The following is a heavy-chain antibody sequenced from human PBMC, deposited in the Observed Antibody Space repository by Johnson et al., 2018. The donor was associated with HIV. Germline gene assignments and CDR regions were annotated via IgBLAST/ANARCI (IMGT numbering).Heavy chain of an antibody. Sequence: VQMVESGGSMVRPGGSRRLSCAASGFTFDDSGMSWVRQAPGKGLEWVSGINWNGGSTGYADSVKGRFTISRDNAKKSLYLQMNSLRAEDTALYYCATHYYDSINAFDIWGQGTMVTVSS. CDR3: ATHYYDSINAFDI. J-gene: IGHJ3*02. V-gene: IGHV3-20*04. D-gene: IGHD3-22*01. CDR2: INWNGGST. CDR1: GFTFDDSG.